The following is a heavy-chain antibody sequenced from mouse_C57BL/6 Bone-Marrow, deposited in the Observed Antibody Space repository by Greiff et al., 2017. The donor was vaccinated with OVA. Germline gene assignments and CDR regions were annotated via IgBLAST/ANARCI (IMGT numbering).Heavy chain of an antibody. Sequence: VQLQQSGAELVRPGASVKLSCTASGFNIKDDYMHWVKQRPEQGLEWIGWIDPENGDTEYASKFQGKATITADTSSNTAYLQLSSLTSEDTAVYYCTTPITTVVATDYYAMDYWGQGTSVTVSS. V-gene: IGHV14-4*01. CDR3: TTPITTVVATDYYAMDY. CDR2: IDPENGDT. CDR1: GFNIKDDY. D-gene: IGHD1-1*01. J-gene: IGHJ4*01.